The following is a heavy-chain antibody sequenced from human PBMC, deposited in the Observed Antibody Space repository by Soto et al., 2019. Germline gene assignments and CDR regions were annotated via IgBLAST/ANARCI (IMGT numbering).Heavy chain of an antibody. V-gene: IGHV1-18*01. CDR1: GYTFTTYG. D-gene: IGHD1-26*01. J-gene: IGHJ6*02. CDR2: FSGDDGHT. CDR3: AREWEMPYYYYGLDV. Sequence: QVQLVQSGAEVRKPGASVKVSCKASGYTFTTYGITWVRQAPGQGLEWLGWFSGDDGHTKYAQKFQGRIIMTTDTSTSTVYMDLRSLRSDDTAVYYCAREWEMPYYYYGLDVWGQGTTVTVSS.